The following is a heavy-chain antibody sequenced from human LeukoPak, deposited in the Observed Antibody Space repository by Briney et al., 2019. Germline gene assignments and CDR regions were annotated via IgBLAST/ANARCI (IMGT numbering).Heavy chain of an antibody. J-gene: IGHJ3*02. Sequence: SETLSLTCTVSGGSISSYYWSWIRQPPGKGLQWIGYIYYSGSTNYNPSLKSRVTISVDTSKNQFSLKLSSVTAADTAVYYCAREWGSGDAFDIWGQGTMVTVSS. CDR2: IYYSGST. D-gene: IGHD2-15*01. CDR1: GGSISSYY. CDR3: AREWGSGDAFDI. V-gene: IGHV4-59*01.